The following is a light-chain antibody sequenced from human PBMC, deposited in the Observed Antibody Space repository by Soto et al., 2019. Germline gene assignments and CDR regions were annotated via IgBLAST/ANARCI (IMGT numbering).Light chain of an antibody. CDR3: QHYNSYSEA. J-gene: IGKJ1*01. CDR2: KAS. CDR1: QSISVW. V-gene: IGKV1-5*03. Sequence: DIQMTQSPSTLSASVGDRVTITCRASQSISVWLAWYQQKAGKAPNLLIYKASRLESGVPSRFSGSGSETEFTLTISGLQPGDSATYYCQHYNSYSEASGQGTKVDIK.